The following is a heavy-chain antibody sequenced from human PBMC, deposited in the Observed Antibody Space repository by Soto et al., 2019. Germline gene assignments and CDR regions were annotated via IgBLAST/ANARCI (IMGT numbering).Heavy chain of an antibody. CDR1: GFTFTSSA. V-gene: IGHV1-58*01. D-gene: IGHD5-12*01. J-gene: IGHJ4*02. CDR3: AAGRSEMATINLDDY. CDR2: IVVGSGNT. Sequence: QMQLVQSGPEVKKPGTSVKVSCKASGFTFTSSAVQWVRQARGQRLEWIGWIVVGSGNTNYAQKFQERVTITRDMSTSTAYMELSSLRSEDTAVYYCAAGRSEMATINLDDYWGQGTLVTVSS.